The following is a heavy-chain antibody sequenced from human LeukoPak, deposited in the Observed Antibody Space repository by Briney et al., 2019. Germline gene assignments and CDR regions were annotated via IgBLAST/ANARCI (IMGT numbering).Heavy chain of an antibody. Sequence: GGSLRLSCAASGFTVSSNYMSWVRQAPGKGLEWVSVIYSGGSTYYADSVKGRFTISRDNSKNTLYLQMNSLRAEDTAVYYCAIRRIAAAGKGEYFDYWGQGTLVTVSS. CDR1: GFTVSSNY. D-gene: IGHD6-13*01. J-gene: IGHJ4*02. CDR2: IYSGGST. CDR3: AIRRIAAAGKGEYFDY. V-gene: IGHV3-53*01.